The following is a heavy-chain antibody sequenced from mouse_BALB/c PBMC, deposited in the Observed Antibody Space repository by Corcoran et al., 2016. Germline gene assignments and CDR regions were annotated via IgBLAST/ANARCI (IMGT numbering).Heavy chain of an antibody. D-gene: IGHD1-1*01. CDR1: GFNIKDTY. J-gene: IGHJ3*01. CDR2: IDPANGNT. Sequence: EVQLQQSGAELVKPGASVKLSCTASGFNIKDTYMHWVKHRPEQGLEWIGRIDPANGNTKYDPKFQGKATITADTSSNTAYRQLSNLTSDDTAVYYCAPHYYGSSYGFAYWGQGTLVTVSS. V-gene: IGHV14-3*02. CDR3: APHYYGSSYGFAY.